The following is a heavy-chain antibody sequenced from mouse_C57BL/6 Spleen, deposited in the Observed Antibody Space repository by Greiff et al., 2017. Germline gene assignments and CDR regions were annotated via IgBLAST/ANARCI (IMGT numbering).Heavy chain of an antibody. D-gene: IGHD2-1*01. J-gene: IGHJ2*01. Sequence: VQLKESGPGLVKPSQSLSLTCSVTGYSITSGYYWNWIRQFPGNKLEWMGYISYDGSNNYNPSLKYRISITRDTSKNQFFLKLNSVTTEDTATYYCASSHLYGNYDYWGQGTTLTVSS. CDR3: ASSHLYGNYDY. CDR2: ISYDGSN. CDR1: GYSITSGYY. V-gene: IGHV3-6*01.